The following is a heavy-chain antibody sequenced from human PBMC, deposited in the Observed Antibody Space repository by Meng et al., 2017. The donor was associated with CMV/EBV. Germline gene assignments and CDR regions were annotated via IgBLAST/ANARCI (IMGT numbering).Heavy chain of an antibody. V-gene: IGHV3-23*03. CDR1: GFTFSNFD. CDR2: IYRGGVST. D-gene: IGHD6-13*01. Sequence: GESLKISCAASGFTFSNFDMSWVRQAPGKGLEWVSFIYRGGVSTYYADSVRGRFTISRDNSKNALYLQMNSLRAEDTAVYYCAKLAGSSWYGGYFDYWGQGTLVTVSS. CDR3: AKLAGSSWYGGYFDY. J-gene: IGHJ4*02.